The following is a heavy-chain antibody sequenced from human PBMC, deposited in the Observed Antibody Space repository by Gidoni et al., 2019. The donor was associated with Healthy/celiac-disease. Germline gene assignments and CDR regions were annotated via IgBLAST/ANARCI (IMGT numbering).Heavy chain of an antibody. Sequence: EVQLLESGGGLVQPGGSLRLSCAASGFTFSSYAMSWVRQAPGKGLEWVSAISGSGGSTYYADSVKGRFTISRDNSKNTLYLQMNILRAEDTAVYYCAKDAPRITIFGADGFDPWGQGTLVTVSS. CDR2: ISGSGGST. CDR1: GFTFSSYA. J-gene: IGHJ5*02. D-gene: IGHD3-3*01. CDR3: AKDAPRITIFGADGFDP. V-gene: IGHV3-23*01.